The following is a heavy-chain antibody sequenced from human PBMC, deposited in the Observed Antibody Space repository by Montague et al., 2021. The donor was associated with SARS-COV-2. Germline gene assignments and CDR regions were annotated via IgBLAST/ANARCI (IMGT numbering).Heavy chain of an antibody. CDR2: ALYTGRS. V-gene: IGHV4-59*01. CDR3: ARDTFYYGSDSYYVDTFDM. D-gene: IGHD3-10*01. CDR1: GGSITSNW. J-gene: IGHJ3*02. Sequence: SETLSLTCTVSGGSITSNWWSWIRQPPGKGLEWVGCALYTGRSXSXPSXXXRVFISVDTSKNQVSLKLSSVTAADTAVYYCARDTFYYGSDSYYVDTFDMWGQGTMVTVSS.